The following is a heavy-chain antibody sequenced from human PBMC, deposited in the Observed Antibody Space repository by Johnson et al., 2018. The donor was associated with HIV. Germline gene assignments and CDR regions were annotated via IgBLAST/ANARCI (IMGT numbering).Heavy chain of an antibody. CDR2: ISGSGGST. D-gene: IGHD2-21*02. J-gene: IGHJ3*02. CDR1: GFSFSNFA. CDR3: AKDLAFAYCGGDCYSGAFDI. Sequence: MQLVESGGGLAKPAWSPRLSCAASGFSFSNFAMSWVRQAPGKGLEWVSAISGSGGSTYYADSVKGRFTISRDNSKNTLYLQMNSLRAEDTAVYYCAKDLAFAYCGGDCYSGAFDIWGQGTMVTVSS. V-gene: IGHV3-23*04.